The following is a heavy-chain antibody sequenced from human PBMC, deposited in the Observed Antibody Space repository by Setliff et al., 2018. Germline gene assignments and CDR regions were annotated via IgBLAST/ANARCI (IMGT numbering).Heavy chain of an antibody. J-gene: IGHJ4*02. Sequence: GSLRLSCAASGFTFSNSEMNWVRQAPGKGLEWIAFINRSGSIIYYADSVKGRFTVSRDNAKNSLYLQMSSLRAEDTAIYYCASPQAVGNYLGHWGQGTLVTVPQ. CDR2: INRSGSII. CDR1: GFTFSNSE. D-gene: IGHD6-19*01. V-gene: IGHV3-48*03. CDR3: ASPQAVGNYLGH.